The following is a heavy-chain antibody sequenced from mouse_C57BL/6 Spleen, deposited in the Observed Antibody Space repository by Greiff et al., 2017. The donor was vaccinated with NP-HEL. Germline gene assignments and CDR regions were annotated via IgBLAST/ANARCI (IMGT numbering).Heavy chain of an antibody. V-gene: IGHV2-2*01. D-gene: IGHD2-3*01. CDR1: GFSLTSYG. CDR3: ARNYDGYWYYFDY. J-gene: IGHJ2*01. Sequence: VQLVESGPGLVQPSQSLSITCTVSGFSLTSYGVHWVRQSPGKGLEWLGVIWSGGSTDYNAAFISRLSISKDNSKSQVFFKMNSLRADDTAIYYCARNYDGYWYYFDYWGQGTTLTVSS. CDR2: IWSGGST.